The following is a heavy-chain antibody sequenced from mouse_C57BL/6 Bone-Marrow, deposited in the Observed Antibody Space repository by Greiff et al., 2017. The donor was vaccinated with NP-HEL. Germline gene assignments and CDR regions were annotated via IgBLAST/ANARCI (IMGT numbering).Heavy chain of an antibody. CDR3: ARGWLLHWYFDV. CDR1: GYSFTGYY. J-gene: IGHJ1*03. CDR2: INPSTGGT. V-gene: IGHV1-42*01. Sequence: VQLQQSGPELVKPGASVKISCKASGYSFTGYYMNWVKQSPEKSLEWIGEINPSTGGTTYNQKFKAKATLTVDKSSSTAYMQLKSLTSEDSAVYYCARGWLLHWYFDVWGTGTTVTVSS. D-gene: IGHD2-3*01.